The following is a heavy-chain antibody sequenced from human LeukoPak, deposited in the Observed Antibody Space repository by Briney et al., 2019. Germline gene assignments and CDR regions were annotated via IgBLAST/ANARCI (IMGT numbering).Heavy chain of an antibody. CDR2: IYAGGTA. CDR3: TREPVP. CDR1: GGSLSNYY. D-gene: IGHD6-19*01. Sequence: SETLSLTCTVSGGSLSNYYWSWIRQPAGKGLEWIGRIYAGGTASYNPSLKSRVTMSADMSKNQLSLKLTSVTAADTAVYYCTREPVPWGQGTLVTVSS. V-gene: IGHV4-4*07. J-gene: IGHJ4*02.